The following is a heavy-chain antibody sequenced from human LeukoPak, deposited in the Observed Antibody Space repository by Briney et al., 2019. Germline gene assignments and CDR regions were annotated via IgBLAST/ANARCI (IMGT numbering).Heavy chain of an antibody. CDR1: SGSISSYY. Sequence: SETLSLTCTVSSGSISSYYWSWIRQPPGKGLEWIGYIYYSGSTNYNPSLKSRVTISVDTSKNHFSLKLSSVTAADTAVYYCARTTEGGYTYGYFYYYYMDVWGKGTTVTISS. CDR3: ARTTEGGYTYGYFYYYYMDV. CDR2: IYYSGST. V-gene: IGHV4-59*01. J-gene: IGHJ6*03. D-gene: IGHD5-18*01.